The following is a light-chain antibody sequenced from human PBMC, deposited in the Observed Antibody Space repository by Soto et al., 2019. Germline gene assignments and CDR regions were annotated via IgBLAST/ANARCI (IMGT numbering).Light chain of an antibody. V-gene: IGKV1-39*01. CDR2: AAS. J-gene: IGKJ5*01. CDR3: QQGYITPWT. CDR1: QSINWY. Sequence: DIQMTQSPSSLSASVGASVTITCRASQSINWYLNWYQQKPGKAPNLLIYAASTLQGGVPSRFSGSGSGTDFTLTISSLQPEDFATYYCQQGYITPWTFGQGTRLEIK.